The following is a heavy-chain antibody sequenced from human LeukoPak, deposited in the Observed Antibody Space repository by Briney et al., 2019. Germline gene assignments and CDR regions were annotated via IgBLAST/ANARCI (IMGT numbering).Heavy chain of an antibody. CDR2: IKQDGDEK. V-gene: IGHV3-7*01. CDR3: AREIEYSSSSLTHYYYYYYMDV. J-gene: IGHJ6*03. CDR1: GFTFSNYW. D-gene: IGHD6-6*01. Sequence: PGGSLRLSCAASGFTFSNYWMSWVRQAPGKGLEWVANIKQDGDEKSYVASVKGRFTISRDSAKNSLYLQMKSLRAEDTAVYYCAREIEYSSSSLTHYYYYYYMDVWGKGTTVTVSS.